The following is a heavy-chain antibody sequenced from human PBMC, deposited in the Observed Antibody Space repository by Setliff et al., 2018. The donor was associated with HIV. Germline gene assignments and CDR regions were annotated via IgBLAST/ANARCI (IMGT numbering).Heavy chain of an antibody. V-gene: IGHV4-4*07. CDR3: AGAFLNAGFDY. CDR2: IYASGST. Sequence: PSETLSLTCSVSGDSTSKYSWSWIRQPAGKGLEWIGRIYASGSTNYNPSLKGRVTMSVDTSKNQLTLKLTSLTAADTGVYYCAGAFLNAGFDYWGRGSLVTVSS. CDR1: GDSTSKYS. D-gene: IGHD3-16*01. J-gene: IGHJ4*02.